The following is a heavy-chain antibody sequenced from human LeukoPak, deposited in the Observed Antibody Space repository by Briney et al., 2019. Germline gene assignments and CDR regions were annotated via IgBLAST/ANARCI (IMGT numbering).Heavy chain of an antibody. Sequence: SETRSLTCTVSGASFNSGSSYWSWIRQPPGKGPEWIGNIYYSGSTHYNPSLKSRVTMSLDTSKNEFSLKLSSLTAADTAMYFCARENRGQTYGSLLDYWGQGTLVTVSS. CDR1: GASFNSGSSY. V-gene: IGHV4-61*01. CDR3: ARENRGQTYGSLLDY. D-gene: IGHD4-17*01. CDR2: IYYSGST. J-gene: IGHJ4*02.